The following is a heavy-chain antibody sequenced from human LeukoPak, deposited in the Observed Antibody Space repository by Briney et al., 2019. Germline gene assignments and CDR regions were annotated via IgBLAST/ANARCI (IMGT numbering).Heavy chain of an antibody. CDR3: ARSTFSSNWSL. D-gene: IGHD6-13*01. CDR1: GGSITDYY. Sequence: PSETLSLTCTVSGGSITDYYWSWIRHSSGKGLEWIGYMYYSGSAYYSPSLKTRVTLSVDTSKNQFSLKLTSVTAADTAVYYCARSTFSSNWSLWGQGTLVTVSS. V-gene: IGHV4-59*08. CDR2: MYYSGSA. J-gene: IGHJ4*02.